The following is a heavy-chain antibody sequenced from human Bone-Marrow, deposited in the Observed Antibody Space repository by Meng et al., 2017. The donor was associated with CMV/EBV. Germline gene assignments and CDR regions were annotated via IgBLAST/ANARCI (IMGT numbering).Heavy chain of an antibody. D-gene: IGHD3-22*01. Sequence: GESLKISCAASGFTFSSYAMSWVRQAPGKGLEWISYISSSGSTLYYADSVKGRFTISRDNAKNSLYLQMNSLRAEDTAVYYCARETYYYDSSGSDYFDYWGQGTLVTVSS. V-gene: IGHV3-48*03. CDR1: GFTFSSYA. CDR2: ISSSGSTL. J-gene: IGHJ4*02. CDR3: ARETYYYDSSGSDYFDY.